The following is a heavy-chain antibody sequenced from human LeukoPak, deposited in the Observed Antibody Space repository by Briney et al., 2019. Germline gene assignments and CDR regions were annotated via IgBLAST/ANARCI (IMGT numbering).Heavy chain of an antibody. V-gene: IGHV3-23*01. CDR3: VRSAFHAGSGNYYDY. J-gene: IGHJ4*02. Sequence: GGSLRLSCAASGFTFSTYAMSWVRQTPGKGLEWVSVISGGGDITYYADSVKGRFTISRDNSENAVYLQMNSLRAEDTAVYYCVRSAFHAGSGNYYDYWGQGTLVTVSS. CDR2: ISGGGDIT. CDR1: GFTFSTYA. D-gene: IGHD3-22*01.